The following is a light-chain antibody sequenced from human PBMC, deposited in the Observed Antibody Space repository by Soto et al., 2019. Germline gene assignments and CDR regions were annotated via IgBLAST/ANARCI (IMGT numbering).Light chain of an antibody. CDR2: GNS. CDR3: QTYDTSLSVVV. J-gene: IGLJ2*01. V-gene: IGLV1-40*01. Sequence: QPVLTQPPSVSRAPGQRVTISCTGSSSNIGAGYDVHWYQQLPGTAPKLLIYGNSNRPSGVPDRFSGSKSGTSAALAITGLQAEDEADYLCQTYDTSLSVVVFGGGTKLTVL. CDR1: SSNIGAGYD.